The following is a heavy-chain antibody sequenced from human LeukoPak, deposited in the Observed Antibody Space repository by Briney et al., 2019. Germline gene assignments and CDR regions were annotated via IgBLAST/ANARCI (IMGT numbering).Heavy chain of an antibody. Sequence: SQTLSLTCAVYGGSIKSSGYSWNWIRQPPGKGLEWIGYIYHSGTTAYNPSLKSRVTISVGWWKNQLSLNLNSATAADTAVYYWAREGDSGSFLYWGRGTLVTVSS. J-gene: IGHJ4*02. D-gene: IGHD1-26*01. CDR1: GGSIKSSGYS. V-gene: IGHV4-30-2*01. CDR2: IYHSGTT. CDR3: AREGDSGSFLY.